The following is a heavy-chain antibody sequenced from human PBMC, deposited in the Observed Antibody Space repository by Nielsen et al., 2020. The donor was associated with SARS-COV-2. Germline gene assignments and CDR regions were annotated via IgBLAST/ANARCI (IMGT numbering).Heavy chain of an antibody. CDR3: AKPLAGVPN. D-gene: IGHD2-2*01. J-gene: IGHJ4*02. V-gene: IGHV3-23*01. CDR2: ISGSGGST. Sequence: WIRPPPGKGLEWVSAISGSGGSTYYADSVKGRFTISRDNSKNTLYLQMNSLRAEDTAVYYCAKPLAGVPNWGQGTLVTVSS.